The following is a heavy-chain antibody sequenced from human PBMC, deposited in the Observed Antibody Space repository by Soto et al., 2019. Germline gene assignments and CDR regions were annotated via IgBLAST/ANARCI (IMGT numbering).Heavy chain of an antibody. D-gene: IGHD4-17*01. Sequence: GGSLRLSCSASGLTFSSYAMTWVRQAPGKGLEWVSAISGSGTSTYHADSVKGRFTISRDNSKNTMYLQMDSLRVEDTAVYYCAKLPVAVTTFYYGMDVWGQGTTVTV. CDR1: GLTFSSYA. CDR2: ISGSGTST. V-gene: IGHV3-23*01. CDR3: AKLPVAVTTFYYGMDV. J-gene: IGHJ6*02.